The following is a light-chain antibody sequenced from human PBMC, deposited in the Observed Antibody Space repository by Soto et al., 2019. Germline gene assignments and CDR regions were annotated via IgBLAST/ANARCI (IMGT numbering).Light chain of an antibody. V-gene: IGLV3-21*02. J-gene: IGLJ3*02. Sequence: SYEMTQPPSVSVAPGQTARITCGANNIGSKSVHWNQQKPGQVPALVIYDDTDRPSGILERFSGSNSANMATLTISRVEAGDEADYYCQVWDNVSDHWVFGGGTKLTVL. CDR1: NIGSKS. CDR3: QVWDNVSDHWV. CDR2: DDT.